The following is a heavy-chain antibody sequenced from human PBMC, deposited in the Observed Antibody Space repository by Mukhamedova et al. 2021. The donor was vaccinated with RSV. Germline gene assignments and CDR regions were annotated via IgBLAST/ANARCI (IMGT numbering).Heavy chain of an antibody. D-gene: IGHD5-18*01. CDR3: ATGGQYSYGGAFDY. CDR2: IYYSGRT. V-gene: IGHV4-59*05. Sequence: WIAHIYYSGRTYYNPSLKSRITISLATSKNQFSLKLTSVTAADMAIYYCATGGQYSYGGAFDYRGQGTMVTVPS. J-gene: IGHJ4*02.